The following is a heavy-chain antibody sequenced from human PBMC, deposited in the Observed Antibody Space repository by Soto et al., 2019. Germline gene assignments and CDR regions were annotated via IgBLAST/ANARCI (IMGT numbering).Heavy chain of an antibody. J-gene: IGHJ4*02. CDR2: IDPSDSYT. Sequence: GESLKISCKGSGYSFTSYWISWVRQMPGKGLEWMGRIDPSDSYTNYSPSFQGHVTISADKSISTAYLQWSSLKASDTAMYYCASVGSSYSRRNFDYWGQGTLVTVSS. CDR1: GYSFTSYW. V-gene: IGHV5-10-1*01. CDR3: ASVGSSYSRRNFDY. D-gene: IGHD2-15*01.